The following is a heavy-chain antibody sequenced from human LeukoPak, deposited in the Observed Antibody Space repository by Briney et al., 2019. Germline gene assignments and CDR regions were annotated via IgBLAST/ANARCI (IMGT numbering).Heavy chain of an antibody. D-gene: IGHD3-10*01. CDR2: IYPGDSGT. CDR1: GYSFTSYW. CDR3: ARRHYYYGSGSQYYFDY. V-gene: IGHV5-51*01. J-gene: IGHJ4*02. Sequence: GESLKISCEGSGYSFTSYWIGWVRQMPGKGLEWMGIIYPGDSGTRYSPSLQGQVTISADKSISTAYLQWSSLKASDTAMYYCARRHYYYGSGSQYYFDYWGQGTLVTVSS.